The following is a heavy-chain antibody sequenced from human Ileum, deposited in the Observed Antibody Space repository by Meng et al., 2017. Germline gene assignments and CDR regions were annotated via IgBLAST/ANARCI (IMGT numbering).Heavy chain of an antibody. J-gene: IGHJ4*02. CDR1: GFSLTTHGVG. CDR2: IYWDDDK. Sequence: QITLKESGPTLVKPTQTLTLTCTFSGFSLTTHGVGVGWVRQSPGKALEWVAFIYWDDDKRYSPSLRDRLTITKFTSENQVVLTVTNMDPLDTATYYCGKGHYGAPDEWGQGTLVTVSS. D-gene: IGHD4-17*01. CDR3: GKGHYGAPDE. V-gene: IGHV2-5*02.